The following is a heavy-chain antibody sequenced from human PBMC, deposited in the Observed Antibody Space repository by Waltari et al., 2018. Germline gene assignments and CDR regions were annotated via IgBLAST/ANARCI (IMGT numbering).Heavy chain of an antibody. CDR3: ALGEFKDMFYVMDV. CDR2: VYYTGAM. D-gene: IGHD3-16*01. V-gene: IGHV4-61*01. J-gene: IGHJ6*02. Sequence: QAQLRESGPGLVRPSGTLSLTFSVSGVSVTTDCLTPYWGWPRQPPGRGLEWIGYVYYTGAMNYNPSLKSRVTISLDTSKSQFSLRLNSVTAADTAVYYCALGEFKDMFYVMDVWGQGTTVTVAS. CDR1: GVSVTTDCLTPY.